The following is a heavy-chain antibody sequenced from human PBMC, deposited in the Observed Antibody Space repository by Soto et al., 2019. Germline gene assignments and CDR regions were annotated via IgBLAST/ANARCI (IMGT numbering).Heavy chain of an antibody. CDR2: TRNKANSYTT. J-gene: IGHJ4*02. V-gene: IGHV3-72*01. Sequence: EVQLVESGGGLVQPGGSLRLSCAASGFTFSDHYMDWVRQAPGKGLEWVGRTRNKANSYTTEYAASVKGRFTITRDDSKNSLYLQMNTLKTEDTAGYSCATVSGSGSYYFDYWGQGTLVTFSS. CDR1: GFTFSDHY. D-gene: IGHD1-26*01. CDR3: ATVSGSGSYYFDY.